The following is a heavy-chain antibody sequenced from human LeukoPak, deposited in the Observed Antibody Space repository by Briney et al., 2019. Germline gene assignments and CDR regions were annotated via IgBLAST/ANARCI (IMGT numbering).Heavy chain of an antibody. V-gene: IGHV3-30*01. Sequence: PGGSLRLSSAASGFTFSTYTMHWVRQAPGKGLEWVATTSYDGLNKFYADSVKDRFTISRDNSKSTLYLQMNGLRADDTAVYYCAKTGSSWFLDYWGQGTLVTVSS. CDR2: TSYDGLNK. CDR1: GFTFSTYT. J-gene: IGHJ4*02. CDR3: AKTGSSWFLDY. D-gene: IGHD6-13*01.